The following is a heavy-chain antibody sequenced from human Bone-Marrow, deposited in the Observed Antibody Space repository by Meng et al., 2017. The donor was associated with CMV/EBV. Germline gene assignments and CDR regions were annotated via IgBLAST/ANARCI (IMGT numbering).Heavy chain of an antibody. V-gene: IGHV4-59*01. CDR3: ARVATVTTSYYYYGMDV. CDR1: GGSISSYY. J-gene: IGHJ6*02. D-gene: IGHD4-17*01. CDR2: IYYSGST. Sequence: SETLSLTCTVSGGSISSYYWSWIRQPPGKGLEWIGYIYYSGSTNYNPSLKSRVTISVDTSKNQFSLKLSSVTAADTAVYYCARVATVTTSYYYYGMDVWGQGTTVTVPS.